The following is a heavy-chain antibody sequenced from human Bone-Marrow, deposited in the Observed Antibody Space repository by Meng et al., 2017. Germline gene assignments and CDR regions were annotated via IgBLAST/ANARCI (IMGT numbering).Heavy chain of an antibody. J-gene: IGHJ4*02. V-gene: IGHV1-3*01. CDR3: ARYGSGSYLD. D-gene: IGHD3-10*01. CDR2: INPDNDNT. Sequence: QVQLVQSGAEVKKPGAAVKVSCKASGYTFATYPIHWVRQAPGQGLEWMGWINPDNDNTRYSQRFQGGLTISRDTSASTAYMELNTLTSEDTAVYYCARYGSGSYLDWGQGALVTVSS. CDR1: GYTFATYP.